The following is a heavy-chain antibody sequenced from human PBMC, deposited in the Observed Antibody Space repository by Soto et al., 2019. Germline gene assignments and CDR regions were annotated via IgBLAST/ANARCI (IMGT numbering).Heavy chain of an antibody. J-gene: IGHJ4*02. CDR1: GFTFSSYA. CDR3: ARKRGLSDYDLDY. CDR2: ISYSGVST. V-gene: IGHV3-23*01. Sequence: PGGSLRLSCAASGFTFSSYAMTWVRQAPGKGLEWVSAISYSGVSTYYADSVKGRFTISRDSSENTLSLQMNSLRVDDTAVYYCARKRGLSDYDLDYWGQGTLVTVPQ. D-gene: IGHD5-12*01.